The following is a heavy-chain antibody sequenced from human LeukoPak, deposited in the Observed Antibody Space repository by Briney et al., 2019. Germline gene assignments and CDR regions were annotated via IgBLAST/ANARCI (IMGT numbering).Heavy chain of an antibody. D-gene: IGHD3-9*01. CDR3: ASDVRVLTGYREPSDGFDI. Sequence: SVKVSCKASGGTFSNYAISWVRQAPGQGLEWMGGIIPVFGTAHYAQEFQGRVTITADKYTTTAYMELSSLRSEDTAVYYCASDVRVLTGYREPSDGFDIWGQGTMVTVSS. CDR2: IIPVFGTA. V-gene: IGHV1-69*06. CDR1: GGTFSNYA. J-gene: IGHJ3*02.